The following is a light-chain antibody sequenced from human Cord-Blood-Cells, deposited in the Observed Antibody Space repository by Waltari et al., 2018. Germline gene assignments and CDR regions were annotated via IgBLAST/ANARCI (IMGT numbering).Light chain of an antibody. J-gene: IGKJ4*01. V-gene: IGKV1D-8*01. Sequence: VIWMTQSPSLLSASTGDRVTISCRMSQGIISYLAWYQQKPGKAPELLSYAASTMQSGVPSRFCGGGSGTDFTLTISCLQSEDFATYYFQQYYSFPLTFGGGTKVEIK. CDR2: AAS. CDR3: QQYYSFPLT. CDR1: QGIISY.